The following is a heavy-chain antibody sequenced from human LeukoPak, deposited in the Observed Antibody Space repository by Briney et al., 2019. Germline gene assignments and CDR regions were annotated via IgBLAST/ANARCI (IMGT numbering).Heavy chain of an antibody. CDR1: GYSFTGHY. V-gene: IGHV1-2*02. CDR3: ARMDGSGSYFGENWLDP. CDR2: INPYSGGT. Sequence: RASVKVSCKTSGYSFTGHYIHWVRQAPGQGLEWMGWINPYSGGTDYAQKFQGRVTMTVDTSKRTADMELRGLTPNDTAVYYCARMDGSGSYFGENWLDPWGQGTLVTVSS. D-gene: IGHD3-10*01. J-gene: IGHJ5*02.